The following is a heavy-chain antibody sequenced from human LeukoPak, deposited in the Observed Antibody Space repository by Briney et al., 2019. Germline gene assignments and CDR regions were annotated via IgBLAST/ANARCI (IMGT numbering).Heavy chain of an antibody. CDR1: GGSISSGGYY. V-gene: IGHV4-31*03. D-gene: IGHD4-17*01. CDR2: IYYSGSA. CDR3: ARGDGDYVSWFDP. Sequence: DPSQTLSLTCTVSGGSISSGGYYWSWIRQHPGKGLEWIGYIYYSGSAFYNPSLKSRVTISVDRSKNQFSLKLSSVTAADTAVYYCARGDGDYVSWFDPWGQGTLVTVSS. J-gene: IGHJ5*02.